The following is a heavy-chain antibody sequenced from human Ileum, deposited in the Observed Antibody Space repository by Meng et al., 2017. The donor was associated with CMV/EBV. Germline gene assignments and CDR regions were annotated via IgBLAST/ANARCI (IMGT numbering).Heavy chain of an antibody. Sequence: GESLKISCAASGFTFGSFALSWLRQAPGRGLEWVSFISSSSYIYYADSVKGRFTISRDNAKLYLQMNSLRAEDTAVYYCARVWEIAARPNDYWGQGTLVTVSS. CDR3: ARVWEIAARPNDY. V-gene: IGHV3-21*01. CDR1: GFTFGSFA. CDR2: ISSSSYI. D-gene: IGHD6-6*01. J-gene: IGHJ4*02.